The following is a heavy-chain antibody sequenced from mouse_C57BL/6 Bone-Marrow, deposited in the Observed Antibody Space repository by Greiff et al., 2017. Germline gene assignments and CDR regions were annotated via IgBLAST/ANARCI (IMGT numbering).Heavy chain of an antibody. CDR1: GFNIKDDY. CDR3: SSFDGSYFDF. J-gene: IGHJ2*01. V-gene: IGHV14-4*01. D-gene: IGHD2-3*01. CDR2: IDPEIGDT. Sequence: VQLKQSGAELVRPGASVKLSCTASGFNIKDDYIHWVKQRPEQGLEWIGWIDPEIGDTEYASKFQGKATITSDTSSNTAYLQLSSLTSEDTAVYCCSSFDGSYFDFWGQGTPLTVAS.